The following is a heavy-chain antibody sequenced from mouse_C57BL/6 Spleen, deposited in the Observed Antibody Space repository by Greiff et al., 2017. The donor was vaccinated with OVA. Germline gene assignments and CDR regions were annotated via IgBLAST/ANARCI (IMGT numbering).Heavy chain of an antibody. CDR1: GFTFSSYG. CDR2: ISSGGSYT. CDR3: ARHDDYGSTYWYFDV. Sequence: EVMLVESGGDLVKPGGSLKLSCAASGFTFSSYGMSWVRQTPDKRLEWVATISSGGSYTYYPDSVKGRFTISRDNAKNTLYLQMSSLKSEDTAMYYCARHDDYGSTYWYFDVWGTGTTVTVSS. J-gene: IGHJ1*03. V-gene: IGHV5-6*01. D-gene: IGHD1-1*01.